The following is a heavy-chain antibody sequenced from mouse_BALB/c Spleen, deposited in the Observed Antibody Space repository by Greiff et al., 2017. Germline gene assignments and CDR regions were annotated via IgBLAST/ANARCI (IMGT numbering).Heavy chain of an antibody. V-gene: IGHV6-6*02. Sequence: EVQLQQSGGGLVQPGGSMKLSCVASGFTFSNYWMNWVRQSPEKGLEWVAEIRLKSNNYATHYAESVKGRFTISRDDSKSSVYLQMNNLRAEDTGIYYCTSSYDAMDYWGQGTSVTVSS. CDR2: IRLKSNNYAT. CDR1: GFTFSNYW. J-gene: IGHJ4*01. CDR3: TSSYDAMDY.